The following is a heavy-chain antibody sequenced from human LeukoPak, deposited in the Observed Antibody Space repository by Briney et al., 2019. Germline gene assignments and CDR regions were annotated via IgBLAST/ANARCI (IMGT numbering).Heavy chain of an antibody. CDR3: ARGNSGSYSQDWFDP. J-gene: IGHJ5*02. CDR2: ISWNSGTI. D-gene: IGHD1-26*01. V-gene: IGHV3-9*03. CDR1: GFTFDDYA. Sequence: GGSLRLSCAASGFTFDDYAMHWVRQAPGKGLEWVSGISWNSGTIVYADSVKGRFTISRDNAKNSLYLQMNSLRDDDMALYYCARGNSGSYSQDWFDPWGQGTLVTVSS.